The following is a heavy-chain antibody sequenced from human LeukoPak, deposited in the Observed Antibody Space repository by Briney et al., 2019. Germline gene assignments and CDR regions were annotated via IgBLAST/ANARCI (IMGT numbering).Heavy chain of an antibody. Sequence: GESLKISCKGSGYSFTSYWIGWVRQMPGKGLEWMGIIYPGDSDTRYSPSFQGQVTISADKSISTAYLQWSSLKAPDTAMYYCARIGYGEYYYYGMDVWGQGTTVTVSS. CDR3: ARIGYGEYYYYGMDV. D-gene: IGHD1-1*01. CDR1: GYSFTSYW. J-gene: IGHJ6*02. V-gene: IGHV5-51*01. CDR2: IYPGDSDT.